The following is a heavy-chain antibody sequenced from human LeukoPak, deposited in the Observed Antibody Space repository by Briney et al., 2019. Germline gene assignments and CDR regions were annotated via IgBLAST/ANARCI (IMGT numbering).Heavy chain of an antibody. D-gene: IGHD4-17*01. CDR1: GFTFSSYA. J-gene: IGHJ6*03. V-gene: IGHV3-23*01. CDR2: ISGSGGST. CDR3: AKFAGDYAYYYYYYMDV. Sequence: GGSLRLSCAASGFTFSSYAMSWVRQAPGKGLEWVSAISGSGGSTYYADSMKGRFTISRDNSKNTLYLQMNSLRAEDTAVYYCAKFAGDYAYYYYYYMDVWGKGTTVTVSS.